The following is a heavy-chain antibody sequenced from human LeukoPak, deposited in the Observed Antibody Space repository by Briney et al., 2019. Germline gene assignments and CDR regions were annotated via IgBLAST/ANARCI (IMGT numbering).Heavy chain of an antibody. Sequence: GGSLRLSCAASGFTVSSNYMSWVRQAPGKGLEWVSVIYSGGSTYYADSVKGRFTISRHNAKNSLYLQMNSLRAEDTAVYYCAKMGIGGVGTYYYYMDVWGKGTTVTVSS. CDR2: IYSGGST. D-gene: IGHD6-13*01. CDR3: AKMGIGGVGTYYYYMDV. CDR1: GFTVSSNY. J-gene: IGHJ6*03. V-gene: IGHV3-53*01.